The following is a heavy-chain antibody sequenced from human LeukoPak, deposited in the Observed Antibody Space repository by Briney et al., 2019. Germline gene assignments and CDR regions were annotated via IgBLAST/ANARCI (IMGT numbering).Heavy chain of an antibody. D-gene: IGHD2-15*01. Sequence: SETLSLTCAVYGGSFSGYYWSWIRQPPGKGLEWIGEINHSRSTNYNPSLKSRVTISVDTSKNQFSLKLSSVTAADTAVYYCASSYCSGGSCYRSFDYWGQGTLVTVSS. CDR2: INHSRST. CDR1: GGSFSGYY. J-gene: IGHJ4*02. CDR3: ASSYCSGGSCYRSFDY. V-gene: IGHV4-34*01.